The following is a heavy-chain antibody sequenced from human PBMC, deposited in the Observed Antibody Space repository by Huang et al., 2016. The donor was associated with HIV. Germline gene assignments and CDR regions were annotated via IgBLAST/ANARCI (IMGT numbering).Heavy chain of an antibody. CDR3: ATGNYYEYFDY. V-gene: IGHV5-51*03. Sequence: EVQLVQSGAEVKESGESLKISCKGSGYTFTTYWIGWVRQLPGKGLEWVGIIYPDASQTRYSPTFQGQVTISADKSLSTAYLQWSSLRASDTALYYCATGNYYEYFDYWGQGTLVTVSS. J-gene: IGHJ4*02. CDR2: IYPDASQT. D-gene: IGHD3-22*01. CDR1: GYTFTTYW.